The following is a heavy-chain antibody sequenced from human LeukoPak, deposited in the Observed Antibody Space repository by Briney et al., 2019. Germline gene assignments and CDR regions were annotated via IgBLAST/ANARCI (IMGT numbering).Heavy chain of an antibody. J-gene: IGHJ4*02. CDR3: ARDPSGSYYGTPDY. Sequence: GGSLGLSCAASGFPFSSYAMHGVRQAPGKGLEWVAVISYDGSNKYYADSVKGRFTISRDNSKNTLYLQMNSLRAEDTAVYYCARDPSGSYYGTPDYWGQGTLVTVSS. V-gene: IGHV3-30-3*01. CDR2: ISYDGSNK. CDR1: GFPFSSYA. D-gene: IGHD1-26*01.